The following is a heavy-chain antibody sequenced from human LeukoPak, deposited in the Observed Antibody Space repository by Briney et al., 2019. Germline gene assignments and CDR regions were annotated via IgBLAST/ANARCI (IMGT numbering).Heavy chain of an antibody. CDR1: GFTVSSNY. J-gene: IGHJ4*02. Sequence: TGGSLRLSCAASGFTVSSNYMGWVRQAPGKGLEWVSVIYSGGSTYYADSVKGRFTISRDNSKNTLYLQMNSLRAEDTAVYYCARDPSVDTAGYWGQGTLVTVSS. D-gene: IGHD5-18*01. V-gene: IGHV3-53*01. CDR3: ARDPSVDTAGY. CDR2: IYSGGST.